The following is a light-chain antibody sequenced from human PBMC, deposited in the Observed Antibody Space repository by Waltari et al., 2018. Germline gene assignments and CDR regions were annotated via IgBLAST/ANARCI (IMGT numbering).Light chain of an antibody. CDR3: AIWYSSTVV. J-gene: IGLJ2*01. CDR2: YNSDSDK. V-gene: IGLV5-39*01. Sequence: QPVLTQPTSLSASRGASARFTCTLRSGISVATYRIYWYQQKPGSPPRYLLRYNSDSDKQQGSGVPSRFSGSKYASTNAGLLLISGLQSEDEADYYCAIWYSSTVVFGEGTKLTVL. CDR1: SGISVATYR.